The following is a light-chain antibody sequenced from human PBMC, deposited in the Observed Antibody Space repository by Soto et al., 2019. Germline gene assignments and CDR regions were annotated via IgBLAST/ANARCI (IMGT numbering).Light chain of an antibody. V-gene: IGKV1-5*01. CDR3: QQYDNLPLI. J-gene: IGKJ5*01. Sequence: DIQMTQSPSTLSASLGDRVTITCRASQNINRRLAWYQQKPGKAPNLLIYDASSLESGVPARFSGGGSGTEFTLTISSLQPDDFSTYYCQQYDNLPLIFGQGTRLEIK. CDR2: DAS. CDR1: QNINRR.